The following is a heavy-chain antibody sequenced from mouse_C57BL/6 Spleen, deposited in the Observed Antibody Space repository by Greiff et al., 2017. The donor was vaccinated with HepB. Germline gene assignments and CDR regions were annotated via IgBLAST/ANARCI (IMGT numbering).Heavy chain of an antibody. J-gene: IGHJ2*01. CDR2: IYPGSGST. D-gene: IGHD1-1*01. Sequence: VQLQQSGAELVKPGASVKMSCKASGYTFTSYWITWVKQRPGQGLEWIGDIYPGSGSTNYNEKFKSKATLTVDTSSSTAYMQLSSLTSEDSAVYYCAREVGITTVVPYYFDYWGQGTTLTVSS. CDR1: GYTFTSYW. CDR3: AREVGITTVVPYYFDY. V-gene: IGHV1-55*01.